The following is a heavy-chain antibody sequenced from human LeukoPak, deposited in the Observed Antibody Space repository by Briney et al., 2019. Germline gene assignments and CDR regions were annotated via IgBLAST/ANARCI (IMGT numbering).Heavy chain of an antibody. CDR2: IIPIFGIA. CDR1: GGTFSSYA. D-gene: IGHD3-22*01. V-gene: IGHV1-69*04. CDR3: ARDWGYYDSSGYVAFDT. J-gene: IGHJ3*02. Sequence: SVKVSCKASGGTFSSYAISWVRQAPGQGLEWMGRIIPIFGIANYAQKFQGRVTITADKSTSTAYMELSSLRSEDTAVYYCARDWGYYDSSGYVAFDTWGQGTMVTVSS.